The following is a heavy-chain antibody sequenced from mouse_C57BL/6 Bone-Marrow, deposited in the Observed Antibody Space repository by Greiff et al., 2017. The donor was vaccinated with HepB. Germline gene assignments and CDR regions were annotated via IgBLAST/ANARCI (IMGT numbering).Heavy chain of an antibody. J-gene: IGHJ4*01. CDR1: GYSFTSYW. CDR2: IHPNSGST. V-gene: IGHV1-64*01. D-gene: IGHD1-1*01. Sequence: VQLQQPGAELVKPGASVKLSCKASGYSFTSYWMHWVKQRPGQGLEWIGMIHPNSGSTNYNEKFKSKATLTVDKSSSTAYMQLSSLTSEDSAVYYCARPTVVAGAMDYWGQGTSVTVSS. CDR3: ARPTVVAGAMDY.